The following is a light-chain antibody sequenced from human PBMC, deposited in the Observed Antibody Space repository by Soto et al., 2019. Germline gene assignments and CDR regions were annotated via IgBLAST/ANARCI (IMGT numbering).Light chain of an antibody. V-gene: IGLV2-14*03. CDR1: SSDVGAYNF. J-gene: IGLJ1*01. Sequence: QSVLTQPASVSGSPGQSITISCTGTSSDVGAYNFVSWHQQHPGKAPKLMIYNVYDRPSGISYRFSGSKSGNTASLTISGLQGEDEADHYCSAYTVSRTYAFGTGTKVTVL. CDR2: NVY. CDR3: SAYTVSRTYA.